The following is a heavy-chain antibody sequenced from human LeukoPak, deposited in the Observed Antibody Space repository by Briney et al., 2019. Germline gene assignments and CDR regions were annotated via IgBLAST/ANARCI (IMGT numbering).Heavy chain of an antibody. Sequence: GAPVKVSCKASGGTFSSYAISWVRQAPGQGLEWMGRIIPILGIANYAQKFQGRVTITADKSTSTAYMELSSLRSEDTAVYYCARGSRYGDYSSWFDPWGQGTLVTVSS. CDR3: ARGSRYGDYSSWFDP. V-gene: IGHV1-69*04. CDR2: IIPILGIA. D-gene: IGHD4-17*01. J-gene: IGHJ5*02. CDR1: GGTFSSYA.